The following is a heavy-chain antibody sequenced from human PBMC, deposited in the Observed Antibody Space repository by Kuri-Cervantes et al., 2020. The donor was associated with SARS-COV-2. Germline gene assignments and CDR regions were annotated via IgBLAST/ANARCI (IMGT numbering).Heavy chain of an antibody. V-gene: IGHV3-21*04. Sequence: GGSLRLSCAASGFTFSSYSMNWVRQAPGKGLEWVSSISSSSSSYIYYADSVKGRFTISRDNAKNSLYLQMNSLRAEDTAVYYCARGRRIDYGDYAGWGRMNWFDPWGQGTLVTVSS. D-gene: IGHD4-17*01. CDR2: ISSSSSSYI. CDR3: ARGRRIDYGDYAGWGRMNWFDP. CDR1: GFTFSSYS. J-gene: IGHJ5*02.